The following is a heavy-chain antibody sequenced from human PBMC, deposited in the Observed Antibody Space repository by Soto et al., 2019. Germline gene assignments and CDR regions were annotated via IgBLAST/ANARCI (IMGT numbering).Heavy chain of an antibody. CDR2: INAGNGNT. V-gene: IGHV1-3*01. J-gene: IGHJ3*02. D-gene: IGHD3-10*02. Sequence: GASVKVSCKASGYTFTSYAMHWVRQAPGQRLEWMGWINAGNGNTKYSQKFQGRVTITRDTSASTAYMELSSLRSEDTAVYYCARPIDDVARAPSDAFDICGQGTMVTVSS. CDR1: GYTFTSYA. CDR3: ARPIDDVARAPSDAFDI.